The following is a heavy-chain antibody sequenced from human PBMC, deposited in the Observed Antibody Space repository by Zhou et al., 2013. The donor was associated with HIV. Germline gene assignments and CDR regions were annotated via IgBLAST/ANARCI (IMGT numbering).Heavy chain of an antibody. J-gene: IGHJ4*02. D-gene: IGHD4-17*01. Sequence: QVQLVQSGVEVKKPGASVRVSCKASGYSFISYGITWVRQAPGQGLEWMGYINSYSGNTNYAQKFQGRLTTTTDTSTSTAYLELRSLRSDDTALYYCVRDILNDYGDPGYFDYWGQGTLVTVSS. V-gene: IGHV1-18*01. CDR1: GYSFISYG. CDR2: INSYSGNT. CDR3: VRDILNDYGDPGYFDY.